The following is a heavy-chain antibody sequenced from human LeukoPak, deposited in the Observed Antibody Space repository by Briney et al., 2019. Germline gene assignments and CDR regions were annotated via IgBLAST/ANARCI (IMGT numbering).Heavy chain of an antibody. D-gene: IGHD6-19*01. CDR3: AKDRSVAVAGTMAFDI. V-gene: IGHV3-53*01. J-gene: IGHJ3*02. Sequence: GGSLRLPCAASGFTVSSNYMSWVRQAPGKGLEWVSVIYSGGSTYYADSVKGRFTISRDNSKNTLYLQMNSLRAEDAAVYYCAKDRSVAVAGTMAFDIWGQGTMVTVSS. CDR1: GFTVSSNY. CDR2: IYSGGST.